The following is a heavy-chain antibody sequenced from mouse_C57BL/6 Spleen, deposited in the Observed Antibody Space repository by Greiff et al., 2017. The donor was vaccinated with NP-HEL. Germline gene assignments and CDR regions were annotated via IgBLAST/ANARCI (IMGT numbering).Heavy chain of an antibody. CDR1: GYAFSSYW. CDR2: IYPGDGDT. V-gene: IGHV1-80*01. D-gene: IGHD4-1*01. CDR3: ARGGTIWDPWFAY. Sequence: QVQLQQSGAELVKPGASVKISCKASGYAFSSYWMNWVKQRPGKGLEWIGQIYPGDGDTNYNGKFKGKATLTADKSSSTAYMQLSSLTSEDSAVYFCARGGTIWDPWFAYWGQGTLVTVSA. J-gene: IGHJ3*01.